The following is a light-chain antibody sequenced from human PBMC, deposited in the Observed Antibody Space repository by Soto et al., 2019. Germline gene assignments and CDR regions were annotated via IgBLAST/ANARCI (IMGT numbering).Light chain of an antibody. V-gene: IGLV2-14*01. J-gene: IGLJ1*01. CDR2: EVS. CDR3: SSYTTSSTLD. Sequence: QSALTQPASVSRAPGQTITISCTGTSSDVGAYNYVSWYQQRPGTSRQLLIYEVSYRRSGISNRFAGSKSDNTASLTISGLQAEDEADYYCSSYTTSSTLDFRTGTKVTVL. CDR1: SSDVGAYNY.